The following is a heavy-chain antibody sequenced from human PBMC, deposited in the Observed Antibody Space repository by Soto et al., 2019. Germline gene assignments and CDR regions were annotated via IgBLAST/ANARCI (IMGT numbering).Heavy chain of an antibody. Sequence: SETLSLTCTVSGGSISSYYWSWIRQPPGKGLEWIGYIYYSGSTNYNPSLKSRVTISVDTSKNQFSLKLSSVTAADTAVYYCARDPGYCSSTSCRDHYYYYYGMDVWGQGTTVTVSS. CDR2: IYYSGST. CDR3: ARDPGYCSSTSCRDHYYYYYGMDV. V-gene: IGHV4-59*01. D-gene: IGHD2-2*01. CDR1: GGSISSYY. J-gene: IGHJ6*02.